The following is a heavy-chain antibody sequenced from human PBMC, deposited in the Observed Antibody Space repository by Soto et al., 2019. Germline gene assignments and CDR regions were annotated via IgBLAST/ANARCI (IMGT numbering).Heavy chain of an antibody. CDR3: AKARAQYYDFWSGYPVDY. J-gene: IGHJ4*02. Sequence: EVQLLESGGGLVQPGGSLRLSCAASGFTFSSYAMSWVRQAPGKGLEWGSAISGSGGSTYYADAVKGRFTISRDNSKNTLYLKMNSLRAEDTAVYYCAKARAQYYDFWSGYPVDYWGQGTLVTVSS. V-gene: IGHV3-23*01. CDR2: ISGSGGST. D-gene: IGHD3-3*01. CDR1: GFTFSSYA.